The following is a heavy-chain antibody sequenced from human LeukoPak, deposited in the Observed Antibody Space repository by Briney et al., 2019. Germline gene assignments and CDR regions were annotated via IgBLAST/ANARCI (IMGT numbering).Heavy chain of an antibody. CDR2: ISSSSSNK. D-gene: IGHD3-16*01. J-gene: IGHJ4*02. V-gene: IGHV3-21*01. CDR3: ARDPPSRGTRYFDY. Sequence: GGTLRLSCAASGFTFSSYSMNWVRQAPGEGPEWVSSISSSSSNKDYVDSVKGRFTVSRDNAKNSLYLQMDSLRVEDTAVYYCARDPPSRGTRYFDYWGQGILVTVSS. CDR1: GFTFSSYS.